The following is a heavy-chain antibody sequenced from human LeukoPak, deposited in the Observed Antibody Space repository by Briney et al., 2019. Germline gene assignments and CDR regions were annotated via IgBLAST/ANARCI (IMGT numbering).Heavy chain of an antibody. CDR3: ARDGPSIATRYYFDY. J-gene: IGHJ4*02. CDR2: ISYDGSNK. D-gene: IGHD6-6*01. Sequence: GRSLRLSCAASGFTFSSYAMHWVRQAPGKGLDWVAVISYDGSNKYYADSVKGRFTISRDNSKNTLYLQMNSLRAEDTAVYYCARDGPSIATRYYFDYWGQGTLVTVSS. V-gene: IGHV3-30-3*01. CDR1: GFTFSSYA.